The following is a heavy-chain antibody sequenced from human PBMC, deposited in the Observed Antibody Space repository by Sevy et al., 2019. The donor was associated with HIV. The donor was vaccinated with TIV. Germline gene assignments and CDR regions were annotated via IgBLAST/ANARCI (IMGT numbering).Heavy chain of an antibody. J-gene: IGHJ5*02. D-gene: IGHD3-10*01. CDR3: ARSRVWFGELA. CDR1: GDSVNNADYY. Sequence: SETLSLTCTVSGDSVNNADYYWNWIRQPPGKGLEWIGYIYYSGNTYYNPSLKSRVAISVDTSKGQFSLSLTSVTATDTAVYYCARSRVWFGELAWGRGTLVTVSS. CDR2: IYYSGNT. V-gene: IGHV4-30-4*01.